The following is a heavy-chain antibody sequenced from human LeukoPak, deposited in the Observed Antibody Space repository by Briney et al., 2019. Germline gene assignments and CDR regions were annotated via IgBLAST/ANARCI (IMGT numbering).Heavy chain of an antibody. D-gene: IGHD3-9*01. CDR3: ARRGQVLRYFDWSYYFDY. Sequence: TSETLSLTCTVSGGSISSYYWSWIRQPVGKGLEWIGRIYTSGSTNYNPSLKSRVTMSVDTSKNQFSLKLSSVTAADTAVYYCARRGQVLRYFDWSYYFDYWGQGTLVTVSS. J-gene: IGHJ4*02. V-gene: IGHV4-4*07. CDR1: GGSISSYY. CDR2: IYTSGST.